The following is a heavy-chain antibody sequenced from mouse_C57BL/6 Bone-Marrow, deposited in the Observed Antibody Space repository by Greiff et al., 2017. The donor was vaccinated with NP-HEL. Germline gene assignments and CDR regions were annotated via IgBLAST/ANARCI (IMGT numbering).Heavy chain of an antibody. D-gene: IGHD1-1*01. V-gene: IGHV14-1*01. CDR2: IDPEDGDT. J-gene: IGHJ2*01. CDR1: GFNIKDYY. Sequence: EVQVVESGAELVRPGASVKLSCTASGFNIKDYYMHWVKQRPEQGLEWIGRIDPEDGDTEYAPKFQGKATMTADTSSNTAYLQLSSLTSEDTDVYYCTRPATVVGYFDYWGQGTTLTVSS. CDR3: TRPATVVGYFDY.